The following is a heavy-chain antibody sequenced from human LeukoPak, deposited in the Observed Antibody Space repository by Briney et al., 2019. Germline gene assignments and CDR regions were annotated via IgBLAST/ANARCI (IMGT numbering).Heavy chain of an antibody. D-gene: IGHD1-1*01. CDR2: VNHRGDT. V-gene: IGHV4-34*01. CDR1: GGSFTGYY. CDR3: ARGPTISETGYFDY. Sequence: SETLSLTCAVYGGSFTGYYWSWIRQSPGKGLQWIAEVNHRGDTNYNPSVKGRVAISVDTSKNQFSLKVTSLTAADTAVYYCARGPTISETGYFDYWGQGTLVTVSS. J-gene: IGHJ4*03.